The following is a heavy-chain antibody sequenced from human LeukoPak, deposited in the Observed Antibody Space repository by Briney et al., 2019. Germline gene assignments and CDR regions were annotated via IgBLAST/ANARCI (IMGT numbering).Heavy chain of an antibody. Sequence: PGGSLRLSCAASGFTFSNYAMSWVRQAPGKGLEWVSGISGSGGSTYYADSVKGRFTVSRDNSKNTLHLQMNSLRADDTALYYCAKPGGPGIAARGAFDLWGQGTTVTVSS. CDR3: AKPGGPGIAARGAFDL. D-gene: IGHD6-25*01. J-gene: IGHJ3*01. CDR1: GFTFSNYA. CDR2: ISGSGGST. V-gene: IGHV3-23*01.